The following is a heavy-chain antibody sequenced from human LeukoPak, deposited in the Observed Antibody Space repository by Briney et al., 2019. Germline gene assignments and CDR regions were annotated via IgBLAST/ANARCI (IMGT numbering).Heavy chain of an antibody. D-gene: IGHD6-19*01. J-gene: IGHJ4*02. V-gene: IGHV3-21*01. CDR2: ISSSSSYI. CDR1: GFTFSSYS. Sequence: PGGSLRLSCAASGFTFSSYSMNWVRQAPGKGLEWVSSISSSSSYIYYTDSVKGRFTISRDNARNSLYLQMNSLRAEDTAVYYCARKEYSSGWSWGQGTLVTVSS. CDR3: ARKEYSSGWS.